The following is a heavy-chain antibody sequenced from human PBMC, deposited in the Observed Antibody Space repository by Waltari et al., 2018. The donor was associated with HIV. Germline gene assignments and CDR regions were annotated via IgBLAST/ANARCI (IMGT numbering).Heavy chain of an antibody. J-gene: IGHJ5*02. V-gene: IGHV1-8*01. CDR1: GYTFTSYD. Sequence: QVQLVQSGAEVKKPGASVKVSCKAYGYTFTSYDINWVRQATGQGLEWMGWMNPNSGNTGYAQKFQGRVTMTRNTSISTAYMELSSLRSEDTAVYYCARGPYYYGSGSYWFDPWGQGTLVTVSS. CDR2: MNPNSGNT. CDR3: ARGPYYYGSGSYWFDP. D-gene: IGHD3-10*01.